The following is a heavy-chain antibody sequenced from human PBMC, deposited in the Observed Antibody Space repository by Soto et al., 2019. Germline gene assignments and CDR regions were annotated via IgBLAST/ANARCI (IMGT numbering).Heavy chain of an antibody. CDR1: GFTFSSYA. J-gene: IGHJ4*02. CDR3: AKVFRYCSSTSCRPPHTANDY. CDR2: ISGSGGST. V-gene: IGHV3-23*01. Sequence: PGGSLRLSCAASGFTFSSYAMSWVRQAPGKGLEWVSAISGSGGSTYYADSVKGRFTISRDNSKNTLYLQMNSLRAEDTAVYYCAKVFRYCSSTSCRPPHTANDYWGQGTLVTVSS. D-gene: IGHD2-2*01.